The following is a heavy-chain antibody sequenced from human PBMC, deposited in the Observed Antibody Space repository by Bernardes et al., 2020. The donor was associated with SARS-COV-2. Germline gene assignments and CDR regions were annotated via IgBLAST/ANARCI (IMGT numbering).Heavy chain of an antibody. V-gene: IGHV3-43*02. J-gene: IGHJ6*02. CDR1: GFTFDDYA. CDR3: AKDMGVLRYFDGLTHGMDV. CDR2: ISGDGGST. Sequence: GGSLRLSCAASGFTFDDYAMHWVRQAPGKGLEWVSLISGDGGSTYYADSVKGRFTISRDNSKNSLYLQMNSLRTEDTALYYCAKDMGVLRYFDGLTHGMDVWGQGTTVTVSS. D-gene: IGHD3-9*01.